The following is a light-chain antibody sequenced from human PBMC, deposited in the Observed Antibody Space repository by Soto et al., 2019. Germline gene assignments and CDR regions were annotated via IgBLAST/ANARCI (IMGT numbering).Light chain of an antibody. V-gene: IGLV2-14*01. CDR1: SSDVGGYNY. Sequence: QSALTQPASVSGSPGQSITISCTGTSSDVGGYNYVSWYQQHPGKAPKLMIYDVGNRPSGVSNRFSGSKSGNTASLTISGLQAEDGADYYCSSYTSSSTLDVFGTGTKVTVL. CDR3: SSYTSSSTLDV. CDR2: DVG. J-gene: IGLJ1*01.